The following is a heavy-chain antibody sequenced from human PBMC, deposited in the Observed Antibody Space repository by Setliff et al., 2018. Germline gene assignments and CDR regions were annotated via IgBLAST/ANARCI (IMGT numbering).Heavy chain of an antibody. J-gene: IGHJ4*02. V-gene: IGHV1-69*13. Sequence: GASVKVSCKASGGTFSSYAISWVRQAPGQGLEWMGGIIPIFGTANYAQKFQGRVTITADESTSTAYMELSSLRSEDTAVYYCASSRDYNFWSGYYNPLDYWGQGTLVTVSS. CDR2: IIPIFGTA. CDR3: ASSRDYNFWSGYYNPLDY. CDR1: GGTFSSYA. D-gene: IGHD3-3*01.